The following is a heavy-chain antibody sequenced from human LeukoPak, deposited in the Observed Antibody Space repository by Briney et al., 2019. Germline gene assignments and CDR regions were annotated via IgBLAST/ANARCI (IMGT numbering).Heavy chain of an antibody. CDR2: ISYDGSNK. J-gene: IGHJ4*02. CDR3: AKDCRYYDSSGPDY. Sequence: GRSLRLSCAASGFTFSSYGMHWVRQAPGKGLEWVAVISYDGSNKYYADSVKGRFTISRDNSKNTLYLQMNSLRAEDTAVYYCAKDCRYYDSSGPDYWGQGTLVTVSS. D-gene: IGHD3-22*01. V-gene: IGHV3-30*18. CDR1: GFTFSSYG.